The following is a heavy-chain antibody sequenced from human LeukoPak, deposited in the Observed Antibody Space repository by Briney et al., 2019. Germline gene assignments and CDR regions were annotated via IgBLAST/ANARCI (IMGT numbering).Heavy chain of an antibody. V-gene: IGHV4-59*07. CDR1: GGSISTYY. CDR3: ARVGVPAALGLNWFDP. CDR2: IYYSGST. D-gene: IGHD2-2*01. J-gene: IGHJ5*02. Sequence: PSDTLSLTCTVSGGSISTYYWSWIRQPPGEGLEWSGNIYYSGSTNYNPSLKSRVTILVDTSKNQFSLELSSVTAAATAVYYCARVGVPAALGLNWFDPWGQGTLVTVSS.